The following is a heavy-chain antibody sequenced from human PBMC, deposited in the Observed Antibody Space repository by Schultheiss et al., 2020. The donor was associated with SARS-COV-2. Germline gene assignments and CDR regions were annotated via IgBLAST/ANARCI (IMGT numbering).Heavy chain of an antibody. V-gene: IGHV3-30*03. CDR1: GFTFNSYG. Sequence: GGSLRLSCAVSGFTFNSYGMHWVRQAPGKGLEWVAVISNSGNDKKYADSVKGRFTISRDNAKNSLYLQMNSLRDEDTAVYYCARDKGSGWWRPGGLKWYYYDSSGYDGDYWGQGTLVTVSS. CDR2: ISNSGNDK. CDR3: ARDKGSGWWRPGGLKWYYYDSSGYDGDY. D-gene: IGHD3-22*01. J-gene: IGHJ4*02.